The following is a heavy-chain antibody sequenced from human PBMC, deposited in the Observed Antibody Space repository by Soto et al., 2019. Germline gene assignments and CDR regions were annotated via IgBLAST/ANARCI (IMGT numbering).Heavy chain of an antibody. CDR2: IVVGSGNT. CDR3: AAGVYSSGWYREYHYYAMDV. J-gene: IGHJ6*02. V-gene: IGHV1-58*01. D-gene: IGHD6-19*01. Sequence: QMQLVQSGPEVKKPGTSVKVSCKASGITFTRSAVQWVRQARGQRPEWIGWIVVGSGNTNYAQKFQERVTITRDMSTSTAYMDLSSLRSEDTAVYYCAAGVYSSGWYREYHYYAMDVWGQGTTVTVSS. CDR1: GITFTRSA.